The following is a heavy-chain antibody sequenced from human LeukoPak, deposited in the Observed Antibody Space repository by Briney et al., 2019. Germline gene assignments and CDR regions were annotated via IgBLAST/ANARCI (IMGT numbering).Heavy chain of an antibody. CDR1: GYTFTGYY. CDR2: INPNSGGT. V-gene: IGHV1-2*02. Sequence: ASVKVSCKASGYTFTGYYMHWVRQAPGQGLEWMGWINPNSGGTNYAQKFQGRVTMTRDTSISTAYMELSRLRSDDTAVYYCARELPRSVATTLHSNDYWGLGTLVTPSS. CDR3: ARELPRSVATTLHSNDY. J-gene: IGHJ4*02. D-gene: IGHD5-12*01.